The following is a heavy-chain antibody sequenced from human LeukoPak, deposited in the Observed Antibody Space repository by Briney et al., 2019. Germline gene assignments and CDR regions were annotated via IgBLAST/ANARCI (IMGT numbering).Heavy chain of an antibody. CDR3: ARAAPTYYDSSGYFRFDY. CDR1: GGTFSSYA. V-gene: IGHV1-69*05. D-gene: IGHD3-22*01. Sequence: GSSVKVSCKASGGTFSSYAISWVRQAPGQGLEWMGGIIPILGTANYAQKFQGRVTITTDESTSTAYMELSSLRSEDTAVYYCARAAPTYYDSSGYFRFDYWGQGTLVTVSS. CDR2: IIPILGTA. J-gene: IGHJ4*02.